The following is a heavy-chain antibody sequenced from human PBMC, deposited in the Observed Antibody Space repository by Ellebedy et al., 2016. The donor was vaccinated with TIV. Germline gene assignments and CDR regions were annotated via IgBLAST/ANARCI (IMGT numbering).Heavy chain of an antibody. D-gene: IGHD7-27*01. CDR1: GFTFSDHN. CDR3: ARCGDVARVFDI. Sequence: GESLKISXATSGFTFSDHNMDWVRQAPGKGLEWVGRSRNKANSYTTEYAASVKGRFTISRDDSKNSLYLQMNSLKTEDTAVYYCARCGDVARVFDIWGQGTMVTVSS. J-gene: IGHJ3*02. CDR2: SRNKANSYTT. V-gene: IGHV3-72*01.